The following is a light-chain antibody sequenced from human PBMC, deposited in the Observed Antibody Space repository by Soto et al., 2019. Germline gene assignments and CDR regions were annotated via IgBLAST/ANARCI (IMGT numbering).Light chain of an antibody. CDR2: DTS. Sequence: ETVLTPSPSSLSLFPGVTATRSWTASQSVGSTLSWYQQLPGQAPRLLIYDTSNRATGIPARFSGSGSGTDFTLTISRLEPEDFAVYYCQQRSDGPLTFGGGTKVDIK. CDR1: QSVGST. CDR3: QQRSDGPLT. J-gene: IGKJ4*01. V-gene: IGKV3-11*01.